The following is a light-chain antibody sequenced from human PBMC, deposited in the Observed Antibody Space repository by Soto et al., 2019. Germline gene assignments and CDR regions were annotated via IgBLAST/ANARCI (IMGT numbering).Light chain of an antibody. V-gene: IGKV1-5*01. Sequence: DIQMTQSPSTLSASVGDRVTISCRASQSITIWLAWYQQKPGKAPKLLIFDASSLESGVPSRFSGSGSGTEFTLTISSLQPDDFATYSCQQYNSYSWTFGQGTQVEIK. CDR2: DAS. J-gene: IGKJ1*01. CDR1: QSITIW. CDR3: QQYNSYSWT.